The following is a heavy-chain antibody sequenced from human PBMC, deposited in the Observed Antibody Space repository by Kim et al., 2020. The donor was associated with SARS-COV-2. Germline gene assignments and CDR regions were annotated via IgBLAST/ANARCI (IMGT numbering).Heavy chain of an antibody. CDR3: ARHVPYYYDSSGYYGEAYYYYGMDV. D-gene: IGHD3-22*01. Sequence: SETLSLTCTVSGGSISSYYWSWIRQPPGKRLEWIGYIYYSGSTNYNPSLKSRVTISVATSKNQFSLRLSSVTAADTAVYYCARHVPYYYDSSGYYGEAYYYYGMDVWGQGTTVTVSS. J-gene: IGHJ6*02. CDR2: IYYSGST. CDR1: GGSISSYY. V-gene: IGHV4-59*08.